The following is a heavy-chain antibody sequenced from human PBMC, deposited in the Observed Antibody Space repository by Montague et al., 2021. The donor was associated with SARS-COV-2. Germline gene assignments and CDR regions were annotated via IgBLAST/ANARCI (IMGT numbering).Heavy chain of an antibody. CDR3: ARFPTSYYYDSKAAPATPDAFDI. Sequence: SETRSLTCTVSGGSISSSGYYWGWIRQPPGKGLEWIGSIYYSGSTYYSPSLKSRVTISVDTSKNQFSLKLSSVAAADTAVYYCARFPTSYYYDSKAAPATPDAFDIWGQGTMVTVSS. CDR1: GGSISSSGYY. V-gene: IGHV4-39*01. J-gene: IGHJ3*02. CDR2: IYYSGST. D-gene: IGHD3-22*01.